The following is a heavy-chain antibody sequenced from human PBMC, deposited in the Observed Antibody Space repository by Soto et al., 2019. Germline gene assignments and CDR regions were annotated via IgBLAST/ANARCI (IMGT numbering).Heavy chain of an antibody. V-gene: IGHV4-34*01. Sequence: QVQLQQWGAGLLKPSETLSLTCAVYGGSFSGYYWSWIRQPPGKGLEWIGEINHSGSTNYNPSLKSRVTVSVNTCKNQFSLKLSSVTAEATAVYYCARGADSSGHNLFEPWGQGTLVTVSS. J-gene: IGHJ5*02. D-gene: IGHD3-22*01. CDR2: INHSGST. CDR1: GGSFSGYY. CDR3: ARGADSSGHNLFEP.